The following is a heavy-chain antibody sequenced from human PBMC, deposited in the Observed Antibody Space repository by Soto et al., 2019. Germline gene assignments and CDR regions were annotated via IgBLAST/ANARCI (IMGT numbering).Heavy chain of an antibody. CDR3: ARGLSSSGNWFDP. D-gene: IGHD6-6*01. J-gene: IGHJ5*02. Sequence: PSETLSLTCAVSGGSISGSYYYWAWLRQSPGKGPEWIGSVFYTGFTSYNPSLESRVSVSVDTSKNQFSLKLSSVTAADTAVYYCARGLSSSGNWFDPWGQGTLVTVSS. V-gene: IGHV4-39*07. CDR2: VFYTGFT. CDR1: GGSISGSYYY.